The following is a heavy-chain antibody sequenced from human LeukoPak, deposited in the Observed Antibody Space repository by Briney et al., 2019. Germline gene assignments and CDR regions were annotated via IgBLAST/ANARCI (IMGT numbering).Heavy chain of an antibody. J-gene: IGHJ4*02. CDR3: ARGHRRGYSYGY. Sequence: SGTLSLTCTVSGGSISSSSYYWGWIRQPPGKGLEWIGSIYYSGSTYYNPSLKSRVTISVDTSKNQFSLKLSSVTAADTAVYYCARGHRRGYSYGYWGQGTLVTVSS. CDR2: IYYSGST. CDR1: GGSISSSSYY. V-gene: IGHV4-39*07. D-gene: IGHD5-18*01.